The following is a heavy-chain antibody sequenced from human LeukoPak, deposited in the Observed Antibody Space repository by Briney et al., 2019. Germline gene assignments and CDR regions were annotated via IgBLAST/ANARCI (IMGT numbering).Heavy chain of an antibody. Sequence: ASVKVSCKASGYTFTRYGISWVRQAPGQGLEWMGWISAYNGNTNYAQKLQGRVTMTTDTSTSTAYMELRSLRSDDTAVYYCARDLIAVAGRLDDWFDPWGQGTLVTVSS. V-gene: IGHV1-18*01. CDR1: GYTFTRYG. J-gene: IGHJ5*02. D-gene: IGHD6-19*01. CDR3: ARDLIAVAGRLDDWFDP. CDR2: ISAYNGNT.